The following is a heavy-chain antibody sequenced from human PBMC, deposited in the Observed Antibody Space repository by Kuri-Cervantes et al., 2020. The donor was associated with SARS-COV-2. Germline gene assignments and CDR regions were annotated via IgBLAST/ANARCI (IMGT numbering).Heavy chain of an antibody. J-gene: IGHJ6*03. Sequence: GSLRLSCAASGFTFSSYSMNWIRQPPGKGLEWIGSIYYSGSTYYNPSLKSRVTISVDTSKNQFSLKLSSVTAADTAVYYCARTQLGMNMDVWGKGTTVTVSS. D-gene: IGHD7-27*01. CDR3: ARTQLGMNMDV. V-gene: IGHV4-39*01. CDR2: IYYSGST. CDR1: GFTFSSYS.